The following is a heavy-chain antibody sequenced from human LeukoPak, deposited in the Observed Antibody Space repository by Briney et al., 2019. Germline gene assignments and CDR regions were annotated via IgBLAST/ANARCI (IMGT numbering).Heavy chain of an antibody. J-gene: IGHJ4*02. Sequence: SETLSLTCAVYGGSFSGYYWSWIRQPPGKGLEWVGEINHSGSTNYNPSLKSRVTISVDTSKNQFSLKLSSVTAADTAVYYCARDGPAMVYDYWGQGTLVTVSS. V-gene: IGHV4-34*01. D-gene: IGHD5-18*01. CDR1: GGSFSGYY. CDR3: ARDGPAMVYDY. CDR2: INHSGST.